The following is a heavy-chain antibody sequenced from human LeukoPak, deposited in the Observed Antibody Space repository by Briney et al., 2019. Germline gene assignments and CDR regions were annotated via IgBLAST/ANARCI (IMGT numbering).Heavy chain of an antibody. J-gene: IGHJ4*02. V-gene: IGHV4-59*01. CDR2: IYYSGST. Sequence: SETLSLTCTVSGGSISSYYWSWIRQPPGKGLGWIGYIYYSGSTNYNPSLKSRVTISVDTSKNQFSLKLSSVTAADTAVYYCARGVGYCSGGSCSFDYWGQGTLVTVSS. D-gene: IGHD2-15*01. CDR1: GGSISSYY. CDR3: ARGVGYCSGGSCSFDY.